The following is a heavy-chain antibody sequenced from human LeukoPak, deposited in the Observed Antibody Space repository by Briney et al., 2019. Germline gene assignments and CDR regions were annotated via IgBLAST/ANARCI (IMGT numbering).Heavy chain of an antibody. V-gene: IGHV3-53*01. CDR1: GFTVSSNY. CDR3: VHGWASYGSGSSEFFDY. J-gene: IGHJ4*02. CDR2: LYHDGGT. D-gene: IGHD3-10*01. Sequence: GGSLRLSCAASGFTVSSNYMSWVRQAPGKGLEYVSVLYHDGGTYSADSVKGRFTISRDNSKNTLYLQMNSLRVEDAAVYYCVHGWASYGSGSSEFFDYWGQGSLVTVSS.